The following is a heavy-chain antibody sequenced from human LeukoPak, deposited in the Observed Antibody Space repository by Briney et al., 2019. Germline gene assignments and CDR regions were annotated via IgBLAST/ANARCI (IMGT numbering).Heavy chain of an antibody. CDR3: ARGGTGATRDDTFDI. D-gene: IGHD1-7*01. V-gene: IGHV3-21*01. Sequence: SGGSLRLSCADSGFTFSSYTMHWVRQAPGKGLECVSSISSGSSYIFYADSVKGRFTISRDNAKNSLYLQMNSLRAEDTAVYYCARGGTGATRDDTFDIWGQGTMVTVSS. CDR2: ISSGSSYI. J-gene: IGHJ3*02. CDR1: GFTFSSYT.